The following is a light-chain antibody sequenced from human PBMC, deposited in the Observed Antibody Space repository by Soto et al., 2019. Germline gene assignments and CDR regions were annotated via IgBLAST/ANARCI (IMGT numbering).Light chain of an antibody. CDR1: SSDVGGYNY. Sequence: QSALTQPASVSGSPGQSITISCTGTSSDVGGYNYVSWFQQHPGKAPKLKIYEVSNRPSGVSNRFSGSKSGYTASLTISELQAEDEADYYYTSVTSSSTWVFGGGTKLTVL. CDR2: EVS. J-gene: IGLJ3*02. CDR3: TSVTSSSTWV. V-gene: IGLV2-14*03.